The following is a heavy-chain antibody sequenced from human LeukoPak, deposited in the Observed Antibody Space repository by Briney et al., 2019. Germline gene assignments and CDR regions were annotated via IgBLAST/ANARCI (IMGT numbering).Heavy chain of an antibody. J-gene: IGHJ6*03. CDR1: GGTFSSYA. Sequence: ASVKVSCKASGGTFSSYAISWVRQAPGQGLEWMGGIIPIFGTANYAQKFQGRVTITADESTSTAYMELSSLRSEDTAVYYCAVGYCSSTSCYRGDYYYYYMDVWGKGTTVTVSS. CDR3: AVGYCSSTSCYRGDYYYYYMDV. D-gene: IGHD2-2*01. V-gene: IGHV1-69*13. CDR2: IIPIFGTA.